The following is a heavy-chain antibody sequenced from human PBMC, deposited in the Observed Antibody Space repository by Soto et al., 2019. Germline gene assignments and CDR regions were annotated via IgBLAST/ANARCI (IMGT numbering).Heavy chain of an antibody. D-gene: IGHD4-17*01. J-gene: IGHJ5*02. Sequence: QVQLVQSGTEVKKPGSSVKVSCKASGDTFRRQALSWVRQAPGQGLEWMGGIVPIFGTRSYAQKFQGRVTITADESTGTAHMELSSLRSDDTAGYYCARSEVTDYGEYFWFDPWGQGSLVIVSS. CDR3: ARSEVTDYGEYFWFDP. CDR1: GDTFRRQA. V-gene: IGHV1-69*12. CDR2: IVPIFGTR.